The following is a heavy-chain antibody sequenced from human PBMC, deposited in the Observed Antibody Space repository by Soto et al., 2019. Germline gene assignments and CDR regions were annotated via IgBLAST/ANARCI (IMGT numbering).Heavy chain of an antibody. CDR3: ARSLIVVVPAAGY. V-gene: IGHV1-2*02. D-gene: IGHD2-2*01. Sequence: QVQLVQSGAEVKKPGASVKVSCKASGYTFTGYYMHWVRQAPGQGLEWMGWINPNSGGTNYAQKLQGRVTMTRDTSISTAYMELSRLRSDDTAVYYCARSLIVVVPAAGYWGQGTLVTVSS. CDR2: INPNSGGT. CDR1: GYTFTGYY. J-gene: IGHJ4*02.